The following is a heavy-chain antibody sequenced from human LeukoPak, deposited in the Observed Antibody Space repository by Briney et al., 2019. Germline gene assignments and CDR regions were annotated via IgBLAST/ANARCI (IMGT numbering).Heavy chain of an antibody. Sequence: ASVKVSCKASGYTFTSYYMHWVRQAPGQGLEWMGWISAYNGNTNYAQKLQGRVTMTTDTSTSTAYMELRSLRSDDTAVYYCARDLADSSGYYPWYFDYWGQGTLVTVSS. CDR1: GYTFTSYY. V-gene: IGHV1-18*04. D-gene: IGHD3-22*01. CDR2: ISAYNGNT. CDR3: ARDLADSSGYYPWYFDY. J-gene: IGHJ4*02.